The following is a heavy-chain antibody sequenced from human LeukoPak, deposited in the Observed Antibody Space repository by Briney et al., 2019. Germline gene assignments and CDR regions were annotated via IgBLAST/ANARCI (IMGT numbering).Heavy chain of an antibody. CDR2: ISWNSGNI. J-gene: IGHJ4*02. D-gene: IGHD4-17*01. CDR1: AFTFDDYA. V-gene: IGHV3-9*01. Sequence: PGGSLRLSCAASAFTFDDYAMHWVRPAPGKGLEWDSGISWNSGNILYADSVNGRFTISRDNAKNSLYLQMNSLRADDTASYYCAKDPYGDSSSALFDYWGQGTLVTVSS. CDR3: AKDPYGDSSSALFDY.